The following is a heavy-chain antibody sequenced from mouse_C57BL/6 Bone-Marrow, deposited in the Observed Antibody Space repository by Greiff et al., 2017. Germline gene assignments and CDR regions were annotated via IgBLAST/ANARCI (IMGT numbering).Heavy chain of an antibody. D-gene: IGHD1-1*01. CDR3: ARRNYGSRNWYFDV. Sequence: EVQLQESGPGLVKPSQSLSLTCSVTGYSITSGYYWNWIRQFPGNKLEWMGYISYDGSNNYNPSLKNRISITRDTSKNQFFLKLNSVTTEDTATYYCARRNYGSRNWYFDVWGTGTTVTVSS. V-gene: IGHV3-6*01. CDR2: ISYDGSN. J-gene: IGHJ1*03. CDR1: GYSITSGYY.